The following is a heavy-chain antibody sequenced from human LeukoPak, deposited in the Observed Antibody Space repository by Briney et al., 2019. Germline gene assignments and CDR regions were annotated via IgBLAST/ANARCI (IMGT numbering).Heavy chain of an antibody. Sequence: KPGGSLRLSCAASGFTFSSSTMNWVRRAPGKGLEWVSSISSNSDYIYYADSVKGRFTISRDNAKNSLYLQMNSLRAEDTAVYYCVRIPNSANFPNWFDPWGQGTLVTVSS. CDR2: ISSNSDYI. CDR1: GFTFSSST. D-gene: IGHD4/OR15-4a*01. CDR3: VRIPNSANFPNWFDP. J-gene: IGHJ5*02. V-gene: IGHV3-21*01.